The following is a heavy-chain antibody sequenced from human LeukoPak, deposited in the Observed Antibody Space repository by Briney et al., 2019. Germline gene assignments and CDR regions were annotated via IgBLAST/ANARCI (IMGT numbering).Heavy chain of an antibody. CDR2: INWNGGST. CDR1: GFTFDDYG. J-gene: IGHJ4*02. V-gene: IGHV3-20*04. CDR3: ARDKGDMGIDYFDY. Sequence: PGGSLRLSCAASGFTFDDYGMSWVRQAPGKGLEWVSGINWNGGSTGYADSVKGRFTISRDNAKNSLYLQMNSLRAEDTALYCCARDKGDMGIDYFDYWGQGTLVTVSS. D-gene: IGHD7-27*01.